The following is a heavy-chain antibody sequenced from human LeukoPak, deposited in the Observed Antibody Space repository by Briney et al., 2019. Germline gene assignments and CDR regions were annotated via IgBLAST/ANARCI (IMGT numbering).Heavy chain of an antibody. CDR3: ARHNWNYGGYYYYYMDV. CDR2: IGREGRAK. J-gene: IGHJ6*03. CDR1: GFTFSSHG. V-gene: IGHV3-33*08. D-gene: IGHD1-7*01. Sequence: GSLRLSCAASGFTFSSHGMHWVRQAPGKGLEWVAVIGREGRAKYYADSVKGRFTLPRDNSKNTLYLQMNSLRAEDTAVYYCARHNWNYGGYYYYYMDVWSKGTTVTVSS.